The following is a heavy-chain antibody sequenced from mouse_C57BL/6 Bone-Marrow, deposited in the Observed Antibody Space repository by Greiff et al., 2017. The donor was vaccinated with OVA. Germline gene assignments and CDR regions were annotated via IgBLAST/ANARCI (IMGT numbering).Heavy chain of an antibody. V-gene: IGHV5-6*01. J-gene: IGHJ2*01. Sequence: EVNVVESGGDLVKPGGSLKLSCAASGFTFSSYGMSWVRQTPDKRLEWVATISSGGSYTYYPDSVTGRFTISRDNAKNTLYLQMSSLKSEDTAMYYCARQLLYYDYWGQGTTLTVSS. CDR3: ARQLLYYDY. CDR2: ISSGGSYT. CDR1: GFTFSSYG.